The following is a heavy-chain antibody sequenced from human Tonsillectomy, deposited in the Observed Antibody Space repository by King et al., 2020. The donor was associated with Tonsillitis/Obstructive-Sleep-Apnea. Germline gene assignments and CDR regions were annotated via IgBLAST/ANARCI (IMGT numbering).Heavy chain of an antibody. J-gene: IGHJ4*02. CDR2: IRDKASGGTP. D-gene: IGHD6-6*01. V-gene: IGHV3-49*04. CDR1: GFTFGDYA. CDR3: GLLSRSSEIPAGY. Sequence: VQLVESGGGLVQPGRSLRLSCTASGFTFGDYAMSWVRQAPGKGLEWVGFIRDKASGGTPEYAASVKGRFTISRDDSKSIAYLQVNSLRTEDTAVYYCGLLSRSSEIPAGYWGQGTLVTVSS.